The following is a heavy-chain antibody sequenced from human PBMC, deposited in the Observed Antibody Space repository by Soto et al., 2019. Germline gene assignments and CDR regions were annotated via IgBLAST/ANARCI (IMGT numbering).Heavy chain of an antibody. CDR2: ISAHNGNT. V-gene: IGHV1-18*01. CDR1: GYAFTTYG. J-gene: IGHJ4*02. Sequence: QVHLVQSGAEVKKPGASVKVSCKGSGYAFTTYGITWVRQAPGQGLEWMGWISAHNGNTNYAHKLQCRVTVTRDTSTSTAYMELRSLRSDDTVVYYCARGRYGDYWGQGALATVSS. CDR3: ARGRYGDY. D-gene: IGHD1-1*01.